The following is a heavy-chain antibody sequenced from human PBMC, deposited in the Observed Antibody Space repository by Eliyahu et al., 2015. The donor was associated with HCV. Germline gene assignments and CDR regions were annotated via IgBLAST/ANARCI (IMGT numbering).Heavy chain of an antibody. CDR3: ARDRANIVVVPNVADY. Sequence: EVQLVESGGGLVKPGGSLXLSCAXSGFXFSXYSMNWVRQXXGKGLEWXSSISSSSSYIYYADSVKGRFTIPRDNAKNSLYLQMNSLRAEDTAVYYCARDRANIVVVPNVADYWGQGTLVTVSS. CDR1: GFXFSXYS. J-gene: IGHJ4*02. CDR2: ISSSSSYI. D-gene: IGHD2-2*01. V-gene: IGHV3-21*01.